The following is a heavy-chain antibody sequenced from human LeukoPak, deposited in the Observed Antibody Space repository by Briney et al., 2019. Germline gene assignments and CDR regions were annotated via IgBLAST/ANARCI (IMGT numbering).Heavy chain of an antibody. CDR3: ARRGCAGGTCYLDY. D-gene: IGHD2-8*02. V-gene: IGHV4-59*01. CDR2: VSYSGST. CDR1: GGSISGSY. J-gene: IGHJ4*02. Sequence: SETLSLTCTVSGGSISGSYWSWIRPPPGKGLELIGYVSYSGSTTYHPTFKTGATISVDTPRTQLSLKVDSVTPAAAAVYYCARRGCAGGTCYLDYWGQGALVTVSS.